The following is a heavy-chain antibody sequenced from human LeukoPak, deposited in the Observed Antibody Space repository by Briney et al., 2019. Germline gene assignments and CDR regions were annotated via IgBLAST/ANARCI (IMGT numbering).Heavy chain of an antibody. V-gene: IGHV1-2*06. CDR1: GYRFTGYY. J-gene: IGHJ5*02. Sequence: GASVKVSCKASGYRFTGYYIHWVRQAPGQGLEWMGRINPHSGDTTYAQKFHGRVTLTTDTSISTAYMELGRLRYDDTAAYYCARDESGHWFDPWGQGSLVTVSS. CDR2: INPHSGDT. CDR3: ARDESGHWFDP.